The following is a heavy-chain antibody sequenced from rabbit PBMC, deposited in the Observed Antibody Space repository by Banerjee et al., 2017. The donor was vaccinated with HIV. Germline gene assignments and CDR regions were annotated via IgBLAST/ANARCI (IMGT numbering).Heavy chain of an antibody. J-gene: IGHJ3*01. CDR1: GFSFSSSYY. Sequence: QSLEESGGDLVKPGASRTLTCTASGFSFSSSYYMCWVRQAPGKGLEWIACIYAGSSGSTYYASWAKGRFTISKTSSTTVTLQMTSLTAADTATYFCARDHYTGGAVGFAYTTGYKLWGQGTLVTVS. D-gene: IGHD6-1*01. V-gene: IGHV1S40*01. CDR2: IYAGSSGST. CDR3: ARDHYTGGAVGFAYTTGYKL.